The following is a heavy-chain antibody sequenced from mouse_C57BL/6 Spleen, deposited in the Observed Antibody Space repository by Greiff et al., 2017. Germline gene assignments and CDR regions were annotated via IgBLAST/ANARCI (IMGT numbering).Heavy chain of an antibody. V-gene: IGHV1-72*01. J-gene: IGHJ4*01. Sequence: QVQLQQPGAELVKPGASVKLSCKASGYTFPSYWMHWVKQRPGRGLEWSGRIDPNSGGPTYNEKFKSTATLTVDKPSSTSYMQLSSLTSEDSAVYYCARRSYDGYYKYAMDYWGQGTSVTVSS. CDR3: ARRSYDGYYKYAMDY. CDR1: GYTFPSYW. CDR2: IDPNSGGP. D-gene: IGHD2-3*01.